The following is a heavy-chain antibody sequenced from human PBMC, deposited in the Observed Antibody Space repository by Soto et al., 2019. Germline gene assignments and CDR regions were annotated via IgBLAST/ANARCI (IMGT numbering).Heavy chain of an antibody. CDR1: GYTFTGFY. Sequence: ASVKVSCKTSGYTFTGFYIHWVRQAPGQGLEWMGWVNPNTGATNYAQKFEGRVTMTRDTSITTAYMELSRLRSDDTAVYYCARDKYVITSSGPAYWGRGTLVTVSS. D-gene: IGHD3-22*01. CDR2: VNPNTGAT. V-gene: IGHV1-2*02. CDR3: ARDKYVITSSGPAY. J-gene: IGHJ4*02.